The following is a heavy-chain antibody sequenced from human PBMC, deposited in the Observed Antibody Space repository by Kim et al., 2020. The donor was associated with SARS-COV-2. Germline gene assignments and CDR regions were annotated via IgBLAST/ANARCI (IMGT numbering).Heavy chain of an antibody. CDR1: GGTFRSYG. Sequence: SVKVSCKATGGTFRSYGISWVRQAPGQGLEWMGRIIPLVGTANYAQKFQGRVTITADKSTATAYMELINLRSDDTAVYYCGGGFADGDYWGQGTLVTVSS. D-gene: IGHD3-16*01. J-gene: IGHJ4*02. CDR3: GGGFADGDY. CDR2: IIPLVGTA. V-gene: IGHV1-69*04.